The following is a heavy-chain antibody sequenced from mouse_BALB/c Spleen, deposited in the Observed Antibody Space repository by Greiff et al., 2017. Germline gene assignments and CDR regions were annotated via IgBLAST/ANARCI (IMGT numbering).Heavy chain of an antibody. V-gene: IGHV5-6*02. CDR3: ARRGLRLRDYYAMDY. J-gene: IGHJ4*01. CDR1: GFTFSSYG. D-gene: IGHD1-2*01. CDR2: ISSGGSYT. Sequence: EVKLMESGGDLVKPGGSLKLSCAASGFTFSSYGMSWVRQTPDKRLEWVATISSGGSYTYYPDSVKGRFTISRDNAKNTLYLQMSSLKSEDTAMYYCARRGLRLRDYYAMDYWGQGTSVTVSS.